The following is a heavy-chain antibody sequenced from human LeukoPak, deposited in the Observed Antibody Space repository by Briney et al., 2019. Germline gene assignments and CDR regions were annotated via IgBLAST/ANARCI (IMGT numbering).Heavy chain of an antibody. J-gene: IGHJ5*02. V-gene: IGHV3-48*04. Sequence: GGSLRLSCAASGFTFSDYSMNWVRQAPGKGLEWVSYISGSSSPIFYADSVKGRFTVSRDNAKNSLYPQMNSLRAEDTAMYYCAREPAAAGKNWFDPWGQGTLVTVSS. CDR3: AREPAAAGKNWFDP. CDR2: ISGSSSPI. D-gene: IGHD6-25*01. CDR1: GFTFSDYS.